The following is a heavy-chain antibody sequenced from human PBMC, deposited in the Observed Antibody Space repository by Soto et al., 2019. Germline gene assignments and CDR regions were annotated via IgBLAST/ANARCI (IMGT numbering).Heavy chain of an antibody. CDR1: GFTFSSYA. Sequence: PGGSLRLSCSASGFTFSSYAMHWVRQAPGKGLEYVSAISSNGGSTYYADSVKGRFTISRDNSKSILYLQMNSLRVEDTAVYYCAKYDISGYYKGIDCWGQGTQVTVSS. CDR2: ISSNGGST. J-gene: IGHJ4*02. V-gene: IGHV3-64*04. D-gene: IGHD3-22*01. CDR3: AKYDISGYYKGIDC.